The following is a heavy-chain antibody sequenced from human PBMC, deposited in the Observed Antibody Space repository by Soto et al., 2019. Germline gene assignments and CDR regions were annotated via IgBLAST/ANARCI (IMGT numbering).Heavy chain of an antibody. Sequence: PGGSLRLSCAASGFTFSSYAMSWVRQAPGKGLEWVSAISGSGGSTYYADSVKGRFTISRDNSKNTLYLQMNSLRAEDTAVYYCAKAHGYSSSWLLPKWFDPWGQGTLVTV. V-gene: IGHV3-23*01. CDR2: ISGSGGST. CDR3: AKAHGYSSSWLLPKWFDP. J-gene: IGHJ5*02. CDR1: GFTFSSYA. D-gene: IGHD6-13*01.